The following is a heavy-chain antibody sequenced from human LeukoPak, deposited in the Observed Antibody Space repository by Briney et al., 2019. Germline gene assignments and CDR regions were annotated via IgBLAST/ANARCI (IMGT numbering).Heavy chain of an antibody. CDR3: ATSWGRDFWSGYPPVPFDY. CDR1: GFTFSSYG. V-gene: IGHV3-30*02. J-gene: IGHJ4*02. D-gene: IGHD3-3*01. CDR2: IRYDGSNK. Sequence: AGGPLRLSCAASGFTFSSYGMHWVRQAPGKGLEWVAFIRYDGSNKYYADSVKGRFTISRDNSKNTLYLQMNSLRAEDTAVYYCATSWGRDFWSGYPPVPFDYWGQGTLVTVSS.